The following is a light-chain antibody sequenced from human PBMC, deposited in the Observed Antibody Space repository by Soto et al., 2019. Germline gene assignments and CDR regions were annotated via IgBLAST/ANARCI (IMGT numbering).Light chain of an antibody. J-gene: IGKJ4*01. CDR1: QSVRSN. V-gene: IGKV3-15*01. CDR3: QHRANWPLT. Sequence: DIMMTQSPAILSVSPGERATLSCRASQSVRSNLAWSQQKPGQAPRLLIYDASSRAIGIPARFSGSGSGTDFTLTISSLEPEDFAVYYCQHRANWPLTFGGGTKVDIK. CDR2: DAS.